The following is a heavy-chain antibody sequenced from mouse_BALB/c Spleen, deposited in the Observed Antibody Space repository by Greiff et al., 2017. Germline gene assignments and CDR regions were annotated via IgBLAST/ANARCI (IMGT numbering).Heavy chain of an antibody. J-gene: IGHJ4*01. Sequence: VKLMESGPGLVQPSQSLSITCTVSGFSLTSYGVHWVRQSPGKGLEWLGVIWSGGSTDYNAAFISRLSISKDNSKSQVFFKMNSLQANDTAIYYCARSPLYYAMDYWGQGTSVTVSS. CDR1: GFSLTSYG. CDR2: IWSGGST. V-gene: IGHV2-2*02. CDR3: ARSPLYYAMDY.